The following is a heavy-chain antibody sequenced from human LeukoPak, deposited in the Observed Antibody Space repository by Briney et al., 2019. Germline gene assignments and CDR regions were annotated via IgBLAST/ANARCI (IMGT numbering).Heavy chain of an antibody. J-gene: IGHJ4*02. CDR3: ANQGYCSSTSCYTVDY. CDR2: IRYDGSNK. CDR1: GFTFSSYG. Sequence: GGSLRLSCAVSGFTFSSYGMHWVRQAPGKGLEWVAFIRYDGSNKYYADSVKGRFTISRDNSKNTLYLQMNSLRAEDTAVYYCANQGYCSSTSCYTVDYWGQGTMVTVSS. V-gene: IGHV3-30*02. D-gene: IGHD2-2*02.